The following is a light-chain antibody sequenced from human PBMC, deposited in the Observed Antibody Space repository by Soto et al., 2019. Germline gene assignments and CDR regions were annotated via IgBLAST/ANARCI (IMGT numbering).Light chain of an antibody. J-gene: IGKJ2*01. Sequence: EIVMTQSPGTLSVSPGERATLSCRASQSIINNLAWYQQKPGQAPRLLIYGASTRATDIPARFSGSGSGTEFTLTISSLQSEDFAVYYCQQYYNWPPYTFGQGTKLEIK. CDR3: QQYYNWPPYT. CDR2: GAS. V-gene: IGKV3-15*01. CDR1: QSIINN.